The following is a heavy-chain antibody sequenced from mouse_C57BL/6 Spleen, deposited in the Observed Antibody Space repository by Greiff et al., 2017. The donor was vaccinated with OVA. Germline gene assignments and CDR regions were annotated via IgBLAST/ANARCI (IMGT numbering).Heavy chain of an antibody. Sequence: EVQLQQSGGGLVKPGGSLKLSCAASGFTFSDYGMHWVRQAPEKGLEWVAYISSGSSTNYYADTVKGRFTISRDNAKNTLFLQMTSLRSEDTARYYCARRAGGYYFDYWGQGTTLTVSS. D-gene: IGHD3-3*01. V-gene: IGHV5-17*01. CDR2: ISSGSSTN. CDR1: GFTFSDYG. CDR3: ARRAGGYYFDY. J-gene: IGHJ2*01.